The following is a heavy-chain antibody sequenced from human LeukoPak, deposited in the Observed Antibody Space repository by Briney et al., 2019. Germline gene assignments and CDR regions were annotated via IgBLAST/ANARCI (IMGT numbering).Heavy chain of an antibody. J-gene: IGHJ4*02. Sequence: ASVKVSCKISGDTLTELSIHWVRQAPGKGLEWMGGYDAEESETIYEQRFRGRVSMTEDASINTAYMELRGLRSDDTAVYYCARVVGGSYYSANCFDYWGQGTLVTVSS. CDR1: GDTLTELS. CDR3: ARVVGGSYYSANCFDY. V-gene: IGHV1-24*01. CDR2: YDAEESET. D-gene: IGHD1-26*01.